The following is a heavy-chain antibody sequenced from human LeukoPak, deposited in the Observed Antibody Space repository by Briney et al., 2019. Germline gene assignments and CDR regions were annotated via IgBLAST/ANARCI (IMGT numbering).Heavy chain of an antibody. V-gene: IGHV1-46*01. CDR1: GYTFTSYY. Sequence: GASVRVSCKASGYTFTSYYMHWVRQAPGQGPEWMGIINPSGGTTTYAQKFQGRVTMSRDTSTSTVYMELSSLSSEDTAVYYCARGDYYYDSGAYYAVPGVDWGQGTLVTVSS. CDR2: INPSGGTT. J-gene: IGHJ4*02. CDR3: ARGDYYYDSGAYYAVPGVD. D-gene: IGHD3-22*01.